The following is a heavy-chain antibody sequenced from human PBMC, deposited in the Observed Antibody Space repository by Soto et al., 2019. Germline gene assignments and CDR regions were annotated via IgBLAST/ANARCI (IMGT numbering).Heavy chain of an antibody. J-gene: IGHJ4*02. V-gene: IGHV1-69*13. D-gene: IGHD6-13*01. CDR3: AREGRRRGAAAGTLDY. CDR2: IIPIFGTA. CDR1: GGAVSRYA. Sequence: SVKVSCKSSGGAVSRYAISWVRQAPGQGLEWMGGIIPIFGTANYSHKFQGRVTITADESTSTAYMELSSLRSEDTAVYYCAREGRRRGAAAGTLDYWGQGTLVTVSS.